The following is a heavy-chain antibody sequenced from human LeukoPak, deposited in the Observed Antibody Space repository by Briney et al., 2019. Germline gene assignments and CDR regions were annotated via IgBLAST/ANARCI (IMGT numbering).Heavy chain of an antibody. J-gene: IGHJ4*02. CDR3: ACGVAAAGWLYCDY. V-gene: IGHV4-4*07. CDR1: GGSITSYY. D-gene: IGHD6-13*01. CDR2: IYSSGTT. Sequence: PSETLSLTCTVSGGSITSYYWSWLRQPAGKGLEWIGRIYSSGTTNYNPSLKSRVTMSIDTTQFSLKLSSVTAADTAVYFCACGVAAAGWLYCDYWGQGSLVTVSS.